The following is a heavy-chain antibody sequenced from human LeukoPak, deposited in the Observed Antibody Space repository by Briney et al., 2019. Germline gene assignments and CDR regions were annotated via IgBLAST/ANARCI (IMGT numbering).Heavy chain of an antibody. J-gene: IGHJ4*02. CDR3: ARVLADYDILTGSYTAAYFDY. Sequence: SETLSLTCTVSGGSISSYYWSWIRQAAGKGLEWIGRIYTSGSTNYNPSLKSRVTMSVDTSKNQFPLKLSSVTAADTAVYHCARVLADYDILTGSYTAAYFDYWGQGTLVTVSS. D-gene: IGHD3-9*01. CDR1: GGSISSYY. CDR2: IYTSGST. V-gene: IGHV4-4*07.